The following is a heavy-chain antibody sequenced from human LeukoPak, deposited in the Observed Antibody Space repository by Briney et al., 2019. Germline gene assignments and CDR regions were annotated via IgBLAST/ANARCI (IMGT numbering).Heavy chain of an antibody. CDR2: INHSGST. CDR3: ARGLRGSSHYDILTGSYYFDY. V-gene: IGHV4-34*01. J-gene: IGHJ4*02. CDR1: GGSFSGYY. Sequence: PSETLSLTCAVYGGSFSGYYWSWIRQPPGKGLEWIGEINHSGSTNYNPSLKSRVTISVDTSKNQFSLKLSSVTAADTAVYYCARGLRGSSHYDILTGSYYFDYWGREPWSPSPQ. D-gene: IGHD3-9*01.